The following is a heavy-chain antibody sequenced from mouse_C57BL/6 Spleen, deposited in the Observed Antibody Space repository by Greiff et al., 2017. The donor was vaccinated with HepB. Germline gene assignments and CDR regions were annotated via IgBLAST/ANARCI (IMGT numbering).Heavy chain of an antibody. CDR1: GYTFTSYW. V-gene: IGHV1-69*01. D-gene: IGHD1-1*01. Sequence: QVQLQQPGAELVMPGASVKLSCKASGYTFTSYWMHWVKQRPGQGLEWIGEIDPSDSYTNYNQKFKGKSTLTVDKSSSTAYMQLSSLTSEDSAVYDCARGRTVVRYFDYWGQGTTLTVSS. J-gene: IGHJ2*01. CDR3: ARGRTVVRYFDY. CDR2: IDPSDSYT.